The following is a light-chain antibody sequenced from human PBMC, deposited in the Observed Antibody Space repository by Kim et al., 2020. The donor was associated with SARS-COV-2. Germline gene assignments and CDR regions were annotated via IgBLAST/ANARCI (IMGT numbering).Light chain of an antibody. CDR2: DKN. CDR1: GIRSNY. CDR3: STRDSTGSHVV. J-gene: IGLJ2*01. Sequence: AWGRKAGMTCRGGGIRSNYDSWCQQKTGQDPVLVIYDKNNRPSASPARLSAASTGKTASLTTTGAAAEDEADYYCSTRDSTGSHVVFGGGTQLTVL. V-gene: IGLV3-19*01.